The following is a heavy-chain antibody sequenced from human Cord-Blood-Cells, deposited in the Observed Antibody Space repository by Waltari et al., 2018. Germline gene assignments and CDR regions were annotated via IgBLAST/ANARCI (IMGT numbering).Heavy chain of an antibody. Sequence: QLQLQESGPGLVKPSETLSLPCTVSGASISSSSYYWGWVRQPPGKGLEWIGSIYYSGSTYYNPSLKSRVTISVDTSKNQCSLKLSSVTAADTAVYYCARSFLEWLLYFDYWGQGTLVTVSS. CDR2: IYYSGST. CDR1: GASISSSSYY. J-gene: IGHJ4*02. CDR3: ARSFLEWLLYFDY. D-gene: IGHD3-3*01. V-gene: IGHV4-39*01.